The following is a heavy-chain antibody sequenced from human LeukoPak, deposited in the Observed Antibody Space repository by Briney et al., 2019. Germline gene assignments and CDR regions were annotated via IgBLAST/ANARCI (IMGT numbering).Heavy chain of an antibody. CDR1: GDSISNGDYY. D-gene: IGHD2-2*01. CDR3: ARVDIVVAPAASYFDY. Sequence: SQTLSLTCTGSGDSISNGDYYWSCIPLHPGKGLEWIVYIYYSGSTYYNPSLKRRVTISVDMSKNQFSLKLSSVTAAHTAVYYCARVDIVVAPAASYFDYWGQGTLVTVSS. J-gene: IGHJ4*02. V-gene: IGHV4-31*03. CDR2: IYYSGST.